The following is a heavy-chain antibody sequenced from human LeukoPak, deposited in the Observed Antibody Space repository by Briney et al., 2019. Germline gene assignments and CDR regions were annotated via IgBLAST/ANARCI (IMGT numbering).Heavy chain of an antibody. CDR3: AKVDTTMIVSGEDAFDI. J-gene: IGHJ3*02. CDR1: GFTFSSYG. V-gene: IGHV3-30*18. Sequence: GGSLRLSCAASGFTFSSYGMHWVRRAPGKGLEWVAVISYDGSNKYYADSVKGRFTISRDNSKNTLYLQMNSLRAEDTAVYYCAKVDTTMIVSGEDAFDIWGQGTMVTVSS. D-gene: IGHD3-22*01. CDR2: ISYDGSNK.